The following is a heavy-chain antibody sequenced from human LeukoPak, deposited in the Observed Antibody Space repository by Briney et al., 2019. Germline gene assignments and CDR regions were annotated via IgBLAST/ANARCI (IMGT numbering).Heavy chain of an antibody. CDR1: GFTFTMFG. V-gene: IGHV3-48*01. J-gene: IGHJ4*02. D-gene: IGHD6-6*01. CDR3: AKRGVGDLAARHFDY. CDR2: IDARSGIV. Sequence: GGALRLSCAASGFTFTMFGMNWVRQAPGKGLEWVSYIDARSGIVYYADSVQGRFTISRDDAKDSVFLQMNSLRAEDTAVYYCAKRGVGDLAARHFDYWGQGTLVTVSS.